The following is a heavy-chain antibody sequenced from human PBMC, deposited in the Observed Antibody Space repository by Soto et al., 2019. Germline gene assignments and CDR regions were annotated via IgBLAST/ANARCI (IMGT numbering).Heavy chain of an antibody. J-gene: IGHJ4*01. Sequence: PGGSLRLSCAASGFTFSTFEMNWVRQAPGKGLEWVSKIGSSGSTIWYADSVKGRFTISRDNAKNSLYLQMNSLRGDDTAVYYCARATYTSSYHFDSWGHGTLVTVSS. CDR2: IGSSGSTI. CDR1: GFTFSTFE. CDR3: ARATYTSSYHFDS. V-gene: IGHV3-48*03. D-gene: IGHD6-6*01.